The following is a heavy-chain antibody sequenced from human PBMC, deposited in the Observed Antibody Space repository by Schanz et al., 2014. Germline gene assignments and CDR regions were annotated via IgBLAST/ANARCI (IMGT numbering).Heavy chain of an antibody. CDR3: AKVAPAATYLDS. Sequence: QVQLVESGGGLVKPGGSLRLSCAASGFTFSDYYMSWIRQAPGKGLEWVSYISSSSSYISYADSVKGRFTISRDNAKNSLYLQMNSLSAEDTAVYYCAKVAPAATYLDSWGQGILVTVSS. D-gene: IGHD2-2*01. J-gene: IGHJ4*02. CDR1: GFTFSDYY. V-gene: IGHV3-11*05. CDR2: ISSSSSYI.